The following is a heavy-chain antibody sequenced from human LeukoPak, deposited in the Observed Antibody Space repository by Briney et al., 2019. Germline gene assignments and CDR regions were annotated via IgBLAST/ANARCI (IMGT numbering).Heavy chain of an antibody. D-gene: IGHD6-13*01. CDR3: ARVGVLSSSWLLY. J-gene: IGHJ4*02. Sequence: GGSLRLSCAASGFTFSSYEMNWVRQAPGKGLEWVSRGGITIYYADSVKGRFTISRDNAKNSLYLQMNSLRAEDTAVYYCARVGVLSSSWLLYWGQGTLVTVSS. CDR2: RGGITI. CDR1: GFTFSSYE. V-gene: IGHV3-48*03.